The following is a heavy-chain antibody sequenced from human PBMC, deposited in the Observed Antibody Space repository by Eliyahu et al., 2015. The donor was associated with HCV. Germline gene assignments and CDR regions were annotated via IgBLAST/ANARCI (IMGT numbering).Heavy chain of an antibody. CDR2: IHYSGST. J-gene: IGHJ5*02. Sequence: QVQLQESGPGLVKPSETLSLTCTVSGGSXTTYYWSWIRQPPGKGLXWIGYIHYSGSTNYNPSLKSRVTISVDTSKNQFSLNLTSVTAADTAMYYCASGGGGIAVTGTGGWFDPWGQGTLVTVSS. V-gene: IGHV4-59*01. D-gene: IGHD6-19*01. CDR3: ASGGGGIAVTGTGGWFDP. CDR1: GGSXTTYY.